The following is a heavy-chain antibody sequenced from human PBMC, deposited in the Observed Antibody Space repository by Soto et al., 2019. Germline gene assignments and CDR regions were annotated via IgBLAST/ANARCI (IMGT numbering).Heavy chain of an antibody. Sequence: QVQLVQSGAEVKKPGSSVKVSCKASGGTFSSYTISWVRQAPGQGLEWMGRIIPILGIANYAQKFQGRVTITADKSTSTVYMELSSLRSEDTAVYYCARSCSSTSCYSNYYYMDVWGKGTTVTVS. V-gene: IGHV1-69*02. J-gene: IGHJ6*03. CDR2: IIPILGIA. D-gene: IGHD2-2*01. CDR3: ARSCSSTSCYSNYYYMDV. CDR1: GGTFSSYT.